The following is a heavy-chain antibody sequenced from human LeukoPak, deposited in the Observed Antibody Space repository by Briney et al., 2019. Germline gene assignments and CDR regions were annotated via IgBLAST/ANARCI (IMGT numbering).Heavy chain of an antibody. Sequence: GGYLRLSCAASGFTFYDYALHWVRHAPGNGPEWVSGISWNSGSIGYADSVKGRFTISRDNAKNSLYLQMNSLRAEDTALYYCAKVSQQLVEDWYFDLWGRGTLVTVSS. D-gene: IGHD6-13*01. J-gene: IGHJ2*01. V-gene: IGHV3-9*01. CDR1: GFTFYDYA. CDR3: AKVSQQLVEDWYFDL. CDR2: ISWNSGSI.